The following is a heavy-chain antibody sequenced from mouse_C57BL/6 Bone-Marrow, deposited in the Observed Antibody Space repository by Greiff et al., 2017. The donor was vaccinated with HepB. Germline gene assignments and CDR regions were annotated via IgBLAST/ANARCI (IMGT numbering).Heavy chain of an antibody. CDR3: ASTTTVVAYYAMDY. D-gene: IGHD1-1*01. CDR1: GFTIKDYY. CDR2: IDPEDGET. Sequence: VQLQQSGAELVKPGASVKLSCTASGFTIKDYYMHWVKQRTEQGLEWIGRIDPEDGETKYAPKFQGKATITAETSSNTAYLQLSSLTSEDTAVYYCASTTTVVAYYAMDYWGQGTSVTVSS. V-gene: IGHV14-2*01. J-gene: IGHJ4*01.